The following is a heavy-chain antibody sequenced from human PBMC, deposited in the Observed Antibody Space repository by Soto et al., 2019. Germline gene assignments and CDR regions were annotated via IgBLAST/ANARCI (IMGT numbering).Heavy chain of an antibody. CDR3: ATSLSRITMIVVVITPFDY. Sequence: PGGCMRLSWVASGFTFSSYAMSWVRQAPGEGLEWVSAISGSGGSTYCADSVKGRFTISRDNSKNTLYPQMNSLRAEDTAVDYCATSLSRITMIVVVITPFDYWGQGTMVTVYS. CDR2: ISGSGGST. CDR1: GFTFSSYA. J-gene: IGHJ4*02. V-gene: IGHV3-23*01. D-gene: IGHD3-22*01.